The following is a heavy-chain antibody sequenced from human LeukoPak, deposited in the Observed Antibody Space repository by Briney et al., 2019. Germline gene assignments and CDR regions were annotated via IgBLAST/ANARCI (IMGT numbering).Heavy chain of an antibody. V-gene: IGHV3-33*08. Sequence: GASLRLSCAASGFTFSSYAMSWVRQAPGKGLEWVAVIWYDGSNKYYADSVKGRFTISRDNSKNTLYLQMNSLRAEDTAVYYCARDREQCFDYWGQGTLVTVSS. D-gene: IGHD6-19*01. CDR3: ARDREQCFDY. J-gene: IGHJ4*02. CDR2: IWYDGSNK. CDR1: GFTFSSYA.